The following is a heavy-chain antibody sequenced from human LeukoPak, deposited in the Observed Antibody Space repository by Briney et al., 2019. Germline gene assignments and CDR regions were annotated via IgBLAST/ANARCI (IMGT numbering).Heavy chain of an antibody. V-gene: IGHV3-66*02. Sequence: GGSLRLSCAASGFTVNSNYMTWVRQAPGKGLEWVSVIYSVGSTYYADSVRGRFTISRDNSKNTLYLQMNSLRAEDTAIYYCARSPSYSSSLYSGQGTLVTVSS. CDR2: IYSVGST. CDR1: GFTVNSNY. CDR3: ARSPSYSSSLY. D-gene: IGHD6-19*01. J-gene: IGHJ4*02.